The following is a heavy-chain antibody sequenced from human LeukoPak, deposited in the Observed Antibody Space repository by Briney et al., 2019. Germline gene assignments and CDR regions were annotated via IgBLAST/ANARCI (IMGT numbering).Heavy chain of an antibody. D-gene: IGHD1-1*01. Sequence: SETLSLTCNVAGGSISSSSHYWGWIRQPPGKGLEWIGSLSYGGRTYYNPSLKSRVTMSVDTSKNQFFLSLSSVTAADTAVYYCARQVESYCFDYWGQGTLVTVSS. J-gene: IGHJ4*02. V-gene: IGHV4-39*01. CDR1: GGSISSSSHY. CDR3: ARQVESYCFDY. CDR2: LSYGGRT.